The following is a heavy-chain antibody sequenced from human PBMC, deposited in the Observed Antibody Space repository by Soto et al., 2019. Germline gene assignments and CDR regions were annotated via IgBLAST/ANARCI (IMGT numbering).Heavy chain of an antibody. J-gene: IGHJ3*02. CDR3: TTDSGLMVYAIASYGDAFDI. V-gene: IGHV3-15*07. Sequence: EVQLVEAGGGLVKPGGSLRLSCAASGFTFSNAWMNWVRQAPGKGLEWVGRIKSKTDGGTTDYAAPVKGRFTISRDDSKNTLYLQMNSLKTENTAVYYCTTDSGLMVYAIASYGDAFDIWGQGTMVTVSS. CDR1: GFTFSNAW. CDR2: IKSKTDGGTT. D-gene: IGHD2-8*01.